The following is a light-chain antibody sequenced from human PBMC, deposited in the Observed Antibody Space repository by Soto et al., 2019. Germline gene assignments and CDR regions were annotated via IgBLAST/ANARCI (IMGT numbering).Light chain of an antibody. V-gene: IGLV1-44*01. CDR2: TDN. Sequence: QSVLTQPPSASGTPGQRVTISCSGSSSNIASNTVTWYQQLPGTAPKVLIYTDNQRPSGVPDRFSGSKSGTSASLAISGLQSEDEADYYCAAWDDSLNGVVFGGGTQLTVL. J-gene: IGLJ2*01. CDR1: SSNIASNT. CDR3: AAWDDSLNGVV.